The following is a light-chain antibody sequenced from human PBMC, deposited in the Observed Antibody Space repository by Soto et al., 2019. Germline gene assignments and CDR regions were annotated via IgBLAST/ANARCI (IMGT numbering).Light chain of an antibody. CDR3: QQCDTYWT. V-gene: IGKV3-20*01. J-gene: IGKJ1*01. CDR1: QSISSSF. Sequence: EIVLTQSPGILSLSPGERASLSCGASQSISSSFLAWYQQKPGQAPRLLIFGASTRAAGIPARFSGSGSGTEFTLTISSLQPDDFATYYCQQCDTYWTFGQGTKVDIK. CDR2: GAS.